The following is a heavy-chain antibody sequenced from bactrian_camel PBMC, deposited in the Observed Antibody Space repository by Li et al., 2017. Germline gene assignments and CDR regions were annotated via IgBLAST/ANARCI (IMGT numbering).Heavy chain of an antibody. CDR3: AAVSVAPRCDLDTHFNE. CDR2: VTSNGSP. CDR1: GDTIGRCC. D-gene: IGHD2*01. J-gene: IGHJ3*01. Sequence: HVQLVESGGGSVQVGGSLTLSCVASGDTIGRCCMGWFRQIPDREREGVALVTSNGSPTYADSVRGRFTISIDNTKAIAYLQMSSLKPGDTAMYTCAAVSVAPRCDLDTHFNEWGQG. V-gene: IGHV3S56*01.